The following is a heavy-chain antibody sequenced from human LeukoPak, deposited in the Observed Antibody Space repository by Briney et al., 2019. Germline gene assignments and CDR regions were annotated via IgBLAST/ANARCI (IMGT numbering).Heavy chain of an antibody. Sequence: SETLSLTCTVSGGSMSTYYWTWIRQSPGKGLEWIGYISPSGSTNYNPSLKSRVTMSVDTSKNQFSLKLSSVTAADTAVYYCASGYGDLDYWGQGTLVTVSS. V-gene: IGHV4-4*08. J-gene: IGHJ4*02. CDR2: ISPSGST. CDR1: GGSMSTYY. D-gene: IGHD4-17*01. CDR3: ASGYGDLDY.